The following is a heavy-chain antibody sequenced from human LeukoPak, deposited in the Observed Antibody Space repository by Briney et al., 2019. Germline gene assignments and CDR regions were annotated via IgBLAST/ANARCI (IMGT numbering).Heavy chain of an antibody. CDR1: GYTLTELS. CDR3: ATTHTRYYYDHYNWFDP. V-gene: IGHV1-24*01. D-gene: IGHD3-22*01. Sequence: ASVKVSCKVSGYTLTELSMQWVRQAPGKGLEWMGGFDPEDGETIYTQKFQGRVTMTEDTSTDTAYMELGSLRSEDTAVYYCATTHTRYYYDHYNWFDPWGQGTLVTVSS. J-gene: IGHJ5*02. CDR2: FDPEDGET.